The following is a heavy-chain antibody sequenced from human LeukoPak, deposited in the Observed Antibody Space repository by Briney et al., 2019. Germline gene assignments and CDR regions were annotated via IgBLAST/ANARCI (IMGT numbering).Heavy chain of an antibody. D-gene: IGHD3-22*01. J-gene: IGHJ4*02. CDR1: GFIVNSKY. CDR2: IYSGGST. CDR3: ARDQNYDSSGYYQ. V-gene: IGHV3-53*01. Sequence: PGRSLRLSCEVSGFIVNSKYMSWIRQAPGKELEWVSVIYSGGSTYYADSVKGRFTISRDNSKTTLYLQMNSLRAEDTAVYYCARDQNYDSSGYYQWGQGTLVTVSS.